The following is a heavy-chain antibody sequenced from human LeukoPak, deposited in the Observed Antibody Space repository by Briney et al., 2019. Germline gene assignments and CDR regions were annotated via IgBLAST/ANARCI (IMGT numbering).Heavy chain of an antibody. CDR1: GFTFSGSA. Sequence: PGGSLRLSCAASGFTFSGSAMHWVRQASGKGQEWVGRIRSEANSYATLYVASVKGRFTISRDDSKNTADLQMNSLKTEDTAVYYCTRQARDSYGYVFDYWGQGTLVTVSS. V-gene: IGHV3-73*01. J-gene: IGHJ4*02. CDR2: IRSEANSYAT. CDR3: TRQARDSYGYVFDY. D-gene: IGHD5-18*01.